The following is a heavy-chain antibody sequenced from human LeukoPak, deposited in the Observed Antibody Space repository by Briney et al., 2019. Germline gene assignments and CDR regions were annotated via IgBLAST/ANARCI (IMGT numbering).Heavy chain of an antibody. Sequence: PGRSLRLSCAASGFTFSSYAMHWVRQAPGKGLEWVAVISYDGSNKYYADSVKGRFTISRDNSKNTLYLQMNSLRAEDTAVYYCARLWGIADWAFDFWGQGTMVTVSS. CDR1: GFTFSSYA. J-gene: IGHJ3*01. V-gene: IGHV3-30-3*01. CDR2: ISYDGSNK. D-gene: IGHD6-13*01. CDR3: ARLWGIADWAFDF.